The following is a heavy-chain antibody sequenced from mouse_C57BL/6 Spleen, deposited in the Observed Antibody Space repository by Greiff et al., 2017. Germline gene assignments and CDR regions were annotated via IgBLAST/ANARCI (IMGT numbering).Heavy chain of an antibody. CDR2: ISDGGSYT. Sequence: EVMLVESGGGLVKPGGSLKLSCAASGFTFSSYAMSWVRQTPEKRLEWVATISDGGSYTYYPDNVKGRFTISRDNAKNNLYLQMSHLKSEDTAMYYCAREGGYDGYDYWGQGTTLTVSS. D-gene: IGHD2-2*01. CDR1: GFTFSSYA. V-gene: IGHV5-4*01. J-gene: IGHJ2*01. CDR3: AREGGYDGYDY.